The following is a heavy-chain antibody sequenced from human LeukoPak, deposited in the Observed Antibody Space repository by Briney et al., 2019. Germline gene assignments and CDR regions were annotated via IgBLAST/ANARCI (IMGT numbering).Heavy chain of an antibody. CDR2: ISNSASDT. CDR3: AKDARVRGRSTFDY. CDR1: GFTFNIYA. J-gene: IGHJ4*02. V-gene: IGHV3-23*01. Sequence: PGGSLRLSCAASGFTFNIYAMSWVRQAPGKGLDWVLGISNSASDTYYADSVKGRFTISRDNYKNILYLQMNSLRAEDTAVYYCAKDARVRGRSTFDYWGQGTLVTVSS. D-gene: IGHD3-10*01.